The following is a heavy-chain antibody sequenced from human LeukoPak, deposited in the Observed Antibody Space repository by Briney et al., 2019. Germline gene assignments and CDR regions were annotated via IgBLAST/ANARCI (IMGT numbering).Heavy chain of an antibody. CDR3: AKEGSTSHQSHYYYYGMDV. CDR1: GFTFSSYA. CDR2: ISGSGGST. J-gene: IGHJ6*02. D-gene: IGHD2-2*01. V-gene: IGHV3-23*01. Sequence: GGSLRLSCAASGFTFSSYAMSWVRQAPGKGLEWVSAISGSGGSTYYADSVKGRFTISRGNSKNTLYLQMNSLRAEDTAVYYCAKEGSTSHQSHYYYYGMDVWGQGTTVTVSS.